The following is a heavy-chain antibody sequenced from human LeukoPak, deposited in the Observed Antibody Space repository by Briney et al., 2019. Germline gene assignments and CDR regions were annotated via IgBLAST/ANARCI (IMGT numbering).Heavy chain of an antibody. V-gene: IGHV4-34*01. CDR1: GGSFSGYY. D-gene: IGHD4-17*01. J-gene: IGHJ4*02. CDR3: ARGFVPVTVTYYYFDY. Sequence: SETLSLTCAVYGGSFSGYYWSWIRQPPGKGLEWIGEINHSGSTNYNPSLKGRVTISVDTSKNQFSLKLSSVTAADTAVYYCARGFVPVTVTYYYFDYWGQGTLVTVSS. CDR2: INHSGST.